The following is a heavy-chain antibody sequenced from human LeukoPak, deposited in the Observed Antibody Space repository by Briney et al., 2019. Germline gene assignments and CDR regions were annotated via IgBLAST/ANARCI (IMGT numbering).Heavy chain of an antibody. Sequence: ASVKVSCKASGYTFTGYYMHWVRQAPGQGLEWMGIINPSGGSTSYAQKFQGRVTMTRDTSTSTVYMELSSLRSEDTAVYYCARGAYYDILTGYGGPSMFDYWGQGTLVTVSS. CDR1: GYTFTGYY. V-gene: IGHV1-46*01. D-gene: IGHD3-9*01. CDR2: INPSGGST. J-gene: IGHJ4*02. CDR3: ARGAYYDILTGYGGPSMFDY.